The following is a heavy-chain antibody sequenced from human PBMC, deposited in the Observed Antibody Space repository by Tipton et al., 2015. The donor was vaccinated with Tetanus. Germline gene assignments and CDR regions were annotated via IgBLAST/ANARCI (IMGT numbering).Heavy chain of an antibody. V-gene: IGHV3-7*01. CDR1: GFIFSNYW. J-gene: IGHJ6*03. Sequence: SLRLSCSASGFIFSNYWMSWVRQAPGKGLEWVANINRDGSGKYYVDSVRDRFTISRDEAKNSLYLQMSSLRVGDTAVYYCARDRGEDWTNFYYMDVWGKGATVTVSS. CDR2: INRDGSGK. D-gene: IGHD3/OR15-3a*01. CDR3: ARDRGEDWTNFYYMDV.